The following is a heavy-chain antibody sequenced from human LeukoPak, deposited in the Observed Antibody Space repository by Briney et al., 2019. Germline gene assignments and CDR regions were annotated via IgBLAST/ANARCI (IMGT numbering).Heavy chain of an antibody. CDR2: IYTSGST. J-gene: IGHJ4*02. CDR3: ARETYYYDSSGYSVNDY. Sequence: PSETLSLTCTVSGGSISSYYWSWIRQPAGKGLEWIGRIYTSGSTNYNPPLKSRVTMSVDTSKNQFSLKLSSVTAADTAVYYCARETYYYDSSGYSVNDYWGQGTLVTVSS. CDR1: GGSISSYY. V-gene: IGHV4-4*07. D-gene: IGHD3-22*01.